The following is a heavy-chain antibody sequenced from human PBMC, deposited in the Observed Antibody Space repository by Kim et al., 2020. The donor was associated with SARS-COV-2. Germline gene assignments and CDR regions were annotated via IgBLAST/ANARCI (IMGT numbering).Heavy chain of an antibody. CDR2: IYYSGST. J-gene: IGHJ4*02. CDR3: ASIKPRLAAAGLDY. D-gene: IGHD6-13*01. CDR1: GGSISSSSYY. Sequence: SETLSLTCTVSGGSISSSSYYWGWIRQPPGKGLEWIGSIYYSGSTYYNPSLKSRVTISVDTSKNQFSLKLSSVTAADTAVYYCASIKPRLAAAGLDYWGQGTLVTVSS. V-gene: IGHV4-39*01.